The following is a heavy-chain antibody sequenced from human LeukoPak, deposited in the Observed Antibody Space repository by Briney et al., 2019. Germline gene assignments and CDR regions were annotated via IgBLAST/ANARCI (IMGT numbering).Heavy chain of an antibody. Sequence: KPGASVRVSCKASGYTFSGNYIHWVRQAPGQGLEWMGWINPNSGDTSYTQKFQGRVTMTRDTSTSTVYMELSSLRSEDTAVYYCARDWFGAVTKNYFDYWGQGTLVTVSS. CDR2: INPNSGDT. CDR1: GYTFSGNY. D-gene: IGHD3-16*01. J-gene: IGHJ4*02. CDR3: ARDWFGAVTKNYFDY. V-gene: IGHV1-2*02.